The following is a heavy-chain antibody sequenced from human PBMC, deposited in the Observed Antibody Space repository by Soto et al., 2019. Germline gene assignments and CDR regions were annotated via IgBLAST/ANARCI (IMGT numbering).Heavy chain of an antibody. Sequence: QVQLVESGGGVVQPGRSLRLSCAASGFTFISYAMHWVRQAPGKGLEWVAVISFDGSTEYYADSVKGRFTISRDNSENKVYLQMNSLTSEDTSVYYCARSRHGSGSYTHFYYGLDVWCQGTTVTVSS. V-gene: IGHV3-30-3*01. CDR3: ARSRHGSGSYTHFYYGLDV. CDR2: ISFDGSTE. CDR1: GFTFISYA. J-gene: IGHJ6*02. D-gene: IGHD3-10*01.